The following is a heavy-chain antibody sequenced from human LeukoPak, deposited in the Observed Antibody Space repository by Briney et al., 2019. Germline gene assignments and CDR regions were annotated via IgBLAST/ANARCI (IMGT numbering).Heavy chain of an antibody. J-gene: IGHJ4*02. CDR2: IYTSGST. CDR1: GGSISSGSYY. D-gene: IGHD1-26*01. Sequence: SQTLSLTCTVSGGSISSGSYYWSWIRQPAGKGLEWIGRIYTSGSTNYNPSLKSRVTISVDTSKNQFSLKLSSVTAADTAVYYCARVYLGSLDYWGQGTLVTVSS. CDR3: ARVYLGSLDY. V-gene: IGHV4-61*02.